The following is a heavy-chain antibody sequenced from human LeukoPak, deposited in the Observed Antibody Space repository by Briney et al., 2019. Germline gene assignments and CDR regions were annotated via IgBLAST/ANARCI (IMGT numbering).Heavy chain of an antibody. Sequence: PAGSLRLSCAASGVTFSSYWMSWVRQAPGKGLEWVANIKQDGSEKYYVDSVKGRSTISRDNAKDSLYLQMNSLRAEDTAVYYCARVGGYLYYYYGMDVWGQGTTVTVSS. J-gene: IGHJ6*02. V-gene: IGHV3-7*01. CDR1: GVTFSSYW. CDR3: ARVGGYLYYYYGMDV. CDR2: IKQDGSEK. D-gene: IGHD4-23*01.